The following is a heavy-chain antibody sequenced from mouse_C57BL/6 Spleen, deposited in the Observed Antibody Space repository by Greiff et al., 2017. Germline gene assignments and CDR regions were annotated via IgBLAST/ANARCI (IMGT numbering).Heavy chain of an antibody. V-gene: IGHV3-8*01. Sequence: VQLKQSGPGLAKPSQTLSLTCSVTGYSITSDYWNWIRKFPGNKLEYMGYISYSGSTYYNPSLKSRISITRDTSKNQYYLQLNSVTTEDTATYYCARSYYGSFYAMDYWGQGTSVTVSS. CDR2: ISYSGST. D-gene: IGHD1-1*01. J-gene: IGHJ4*01. CDR3: ARSYYGSFYAMDY. CDR1: GYSITSDY.